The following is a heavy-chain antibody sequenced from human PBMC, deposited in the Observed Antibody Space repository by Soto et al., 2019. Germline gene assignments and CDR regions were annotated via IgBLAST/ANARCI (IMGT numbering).Heavy chain of an antibody. D-gene: IGHD6-19*01. Sequence: QDQLVQSGGEVKKPGASVKVSCKASGYSFTNYGITWVRQAPGQGFEWMGWISAYNGDTNYAQKLQGRVTMTTDASTSTGCLELRSLRSDDTAVYYCARDRGVAPPVAGNTHYYYYMDVWGKGTTVTVSS. CDR2: ISAYNGDT. CDR3: ARDRGVAPPVAGNTHYYYYMDV. CDR1: GYSFTNYG. J-gene: IGHJ6*03. V-gene: IGHV1-18*01.